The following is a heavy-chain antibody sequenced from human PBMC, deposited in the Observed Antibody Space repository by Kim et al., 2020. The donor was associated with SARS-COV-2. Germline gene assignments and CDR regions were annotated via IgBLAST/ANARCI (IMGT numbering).Heavy chain of an antibody. Sequence: SETLSLTCTVSGDSISNNFWSWVRQPAGKGLEWIGRLYTSGTPTYNPSLQSRVTISVDMSNNQFSLNLRSVTAADSARYYCAREVASDGLDFWGQGILVTVSS. CDR1: GDSISNNF. CDR3: AREVASDGLDF. V-gene: IGHV4-4*07. CDR2: LYTSGTP. J-gene: IGHJ4*02.